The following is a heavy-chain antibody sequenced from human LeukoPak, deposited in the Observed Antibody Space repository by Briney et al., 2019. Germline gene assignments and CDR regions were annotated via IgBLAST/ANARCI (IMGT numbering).Heavy chain of an antibody. V-gene: IGHV3-7*01. J-gene: IGHJ4*02. CDR1: GFTFSSYW. Sequence: GGSLRLSCAASGFTFSSYWMNWARQAPGKGLEWVASINHNGNVNYYVDSVKGRFTISRDNSKNTLYLQTNSLRAEDTAVYYCAREHTTGYSSGWYLDEGPFDYWGQGTLVTVSS. CDR3: AREHTTGYSSGWYLDEGPFDY. D-gene: IGHD6-19*01. CDR2: INHNGNVN.